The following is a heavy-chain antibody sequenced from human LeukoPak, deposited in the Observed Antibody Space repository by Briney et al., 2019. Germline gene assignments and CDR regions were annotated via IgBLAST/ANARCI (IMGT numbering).Heavy chain of an antibody. Sequence: GGSLRLSCAASGFTFSSYSMNWVRQAPGKGLEWVSSISSSSSYIYYADSVKGRFTISRDNAKNSLYLQMNSLRAEDTAVYYCARAGDGYNYFDYWGQGTLVTVSS. J-gene: IGHJ4*02. V-gene: IGHV3-21*01. CDR1: GFTFSSYS. CDR3: ARAGDGYNYFDY. D-gene: IGHD5-24*01. CDR2: ISSSSSYI.